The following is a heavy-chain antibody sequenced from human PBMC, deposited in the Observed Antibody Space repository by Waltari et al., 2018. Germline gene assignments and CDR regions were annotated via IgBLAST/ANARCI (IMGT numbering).Heavy chain of an antibody. CDR1: GFTFSSYG. CDR2: IRYDGSNK. V-gene: IGHV3-30*02. J-gene: IGHJ6*03. D-gene: IGHD1-7*01. Sequence: QVQLVESGGGVVQPGGSLRLSCAASGFTFSSYGMHWVRQAPGKGLEWVAFIRYDGSNKYYADSVKGRFTISRDNSKNTLYLQMNSLRAEDTAVYYCAKGQGNFYYYYYYMDVWGKGTTVTISS. CDR3: AKGQGNFYYYYYYMDV.